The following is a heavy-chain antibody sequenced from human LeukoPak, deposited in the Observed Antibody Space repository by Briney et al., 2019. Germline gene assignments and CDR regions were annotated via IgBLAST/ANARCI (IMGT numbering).Heavy chain of an antibody. D-gene: IGHD3-22*01. V-gene: IGHV3-21*01. Sequence: PGGSLRLSCAASGFTFSSYSMNWVRQAPGKGLEWVSSISSSSSYIYYADSVEGRFTISRDNAKNSLYLQMNSLRAEDTAVYYCARGSNYYDSSGYYSFAEYFQHWGQGTTVTVSS. J-gene: IGHJ1*01. CDR3: ARGSNYYDSSGYYSFAEYFQH. CDR1: GFTFSSYS. CDR2: ISSSSSYI.